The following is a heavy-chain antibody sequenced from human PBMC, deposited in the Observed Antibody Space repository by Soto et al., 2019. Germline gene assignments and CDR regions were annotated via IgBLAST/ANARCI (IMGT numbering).Heavy chain of an antibody. D-gene: IGHD3-9*01. CDR2: IIPIFGTA. V-gene: IGHV1-69*13. J-gene: IGHJ5*02. CDR1: GGTFSSYA. CDR3: ARDRNDILTGYTWFDP. Sequence: SVKVSCKASGGTFSSYAISWVRQAPGQGLEWMGEIIPIFGTANYAQKFQGRVTITADESTSTAYMELSSVTAADSAVYYCARDRNDILTGYTWFDPWGQGTLVTVSS.